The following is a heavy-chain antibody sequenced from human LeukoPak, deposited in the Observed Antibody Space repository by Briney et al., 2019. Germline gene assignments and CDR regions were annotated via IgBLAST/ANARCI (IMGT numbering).Heavy chain of an antibody. Sequence: PGGSLRLSCAASGFTFSSYSMNWVRQAPGKGLEWVSSISSSSGYIYYADSVKGRFTISRDNAKNSLYLQMSSLRAEDTAVYYCARGNVLLWFGESNDHTPLDYWGQGTLVTVSS. J-gene: IGHJ4*02. CDR1: GFTFSSYS. CDR3: ARGNVLLWFGESNDHTPLDY. CDR2: ISSSSGYI. D-gene: IGHD3-10*01. V-gene: IGHV3-21*01.